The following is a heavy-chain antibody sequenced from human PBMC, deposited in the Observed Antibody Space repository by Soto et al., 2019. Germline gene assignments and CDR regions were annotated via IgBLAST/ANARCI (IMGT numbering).Heavy chain of an antibody. CDR3: AAGLGSTVDAFDI. D-gene: IGHD4-17*01. V-gene: IGHV4-59*01. CDR2: IYYSGST. Sequence: LSLTCTVSGGSISSYYWSWIWQPPGKGLEWIGYIYYSGSTNYNPSLKSRVTISVDTSKNQFSLKLSSVTAADTAVYYCAAGLGSTVDAFDIWGQGTMVTVSS. CDR1: GGSISSYY. J-gene: IGHJ3*02.